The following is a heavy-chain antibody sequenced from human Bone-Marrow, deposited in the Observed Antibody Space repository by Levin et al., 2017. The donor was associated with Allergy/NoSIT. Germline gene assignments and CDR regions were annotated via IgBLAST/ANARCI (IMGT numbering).Heavy chain of an antibody. CDR1: GFTFTTYA. V-gene: IGHV3-23*01. D-gene: IGHD3-3*01. CDR3: AKNGQSGYYFDY. J-gene: IGHJ4*02. Sequence: SCAASGFTFTTYAMTWIRQTPGKGLEWVSTTSNSGGSTYYADSVKGRFAISRDNANNMVFLQMNSLRAEDTALYYCAKNGQSGYYFDYWGQGVLVTVSS. CDR2: TSNSGGST.